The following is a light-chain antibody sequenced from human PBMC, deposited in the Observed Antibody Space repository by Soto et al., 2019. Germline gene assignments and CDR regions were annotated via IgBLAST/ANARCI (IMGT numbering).Light chain of an antibody. J-gene: IGKJ1*01. CDR3: QQYVTSSPRT. Sequence: EIALTHSPGILPLSQGERATLSCRAIHTISSSYLAWYQQKPGQAPRLLMYGISRRATGIPDRFSGSGSGTDFTLTITRMEPEDFAVYYCQQYVTSSPRTFGQGTKVEIK. CDR2: GIS. CDR1: HTISSSY. V-gene: IGKV3-20*01.